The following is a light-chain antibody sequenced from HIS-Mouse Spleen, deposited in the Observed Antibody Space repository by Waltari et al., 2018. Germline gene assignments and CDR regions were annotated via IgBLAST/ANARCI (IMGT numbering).Light chain of an antibody. CDR2: DVS. CDR1: SSDAGGYNY. CDR3: CSYAGSYTGV. Sequence: QSALPQPRSVSGSPGQSVTIPCTGTSSDAGGYNYVPWYQQHPGKAPKLMIYDVSKRPSGVPDRFSGSKSGNTASLTISGLQAEDEADYYCCSYAGSYTGVFGTGTKVTVL. V-gene: IGLV2-11*01. J-gene: IGLJ1*01.